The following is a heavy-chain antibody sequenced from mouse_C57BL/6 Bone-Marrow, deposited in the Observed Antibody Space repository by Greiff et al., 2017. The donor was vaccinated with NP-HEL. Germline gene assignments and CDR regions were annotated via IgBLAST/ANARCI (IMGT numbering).Heavy chain of an antibody. V-gene: IGHV5-12*01. D-gene: IGHD1-1*01. CDR2: ISNGGGST. J-gene: IGHJ1*03. CDR3: ARHTLYYYGSSPYWYFDV. CDR1: GFTFSDYY. Sequence: EVQLVESGGGLVQPGGSLKLSCAASGFTFSDYYMYWVRQTPEKRLEWVAYISNGGGSTYYPDTVKGRFTISRDNAKNTLYLQLSRLKSEDTAMYYCARHTLYYYGSSPYWYFDVWGTGTTVTVSS.